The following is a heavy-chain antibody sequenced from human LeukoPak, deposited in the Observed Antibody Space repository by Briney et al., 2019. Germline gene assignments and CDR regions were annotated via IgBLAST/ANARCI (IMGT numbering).Heavy chain of an antibody. V-gene: IGHV3-23*01. CDR1: GFNSNSHA. J-gene: IGHJ4*02. CDR2: ISGSGGST. CDR3: AKDRRSDSSFDY. D-gene: IGHD3-22*01. Sequence: GGSLRLSCAASGFNSNSHAMSWVRQAPGKGLEWVSAISGSGGSTYYADSVKGRFTISRDNSKNTLYLQMNSLRAEDTAVYYCAKDRRSDSSFDYWGQGTLVTVSS.